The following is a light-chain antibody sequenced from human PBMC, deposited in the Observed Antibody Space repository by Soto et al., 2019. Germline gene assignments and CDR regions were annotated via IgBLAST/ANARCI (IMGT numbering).Light chain of an antibody. CDR2: DVS. Sequence: ETVMTQSPAALSVSPGERATLSCRASQSVSKFVAWYHQKPGQVPRLLIYDVSTRATGIPPRFSGSGSGTEFTLTISSLQSEDFAVYYCQQYTSWPLTFGGGTKVEIK. J-gene: IGKJ4*01. V-gene: IGKV3-15*01. CDR1: QSVSKF. CDR3: QQYTSWPLT.